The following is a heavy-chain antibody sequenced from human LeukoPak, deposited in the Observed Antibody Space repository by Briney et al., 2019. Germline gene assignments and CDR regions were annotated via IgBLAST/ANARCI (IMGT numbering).Heavy chain of an antibody. D-gene: IGHD3-10*01. V-gene: IGHV3-23*01. J-gene: IGHJ6*02. Sequence: PGGSLRLSCAASGFTPSNYAMSWVRQAPGKGLEWVSAISGSGGSTYYADSVKGRFTVSRDNSKHTLYLQINSLRAEDTAVYYCAKGESYGSGRPRYGMDVWGQGTTVTVSS. CDR3: AKGESYGSGRPRYGMDV. CDR1: GFTPSNYA. CDR2: ISGSGGST.